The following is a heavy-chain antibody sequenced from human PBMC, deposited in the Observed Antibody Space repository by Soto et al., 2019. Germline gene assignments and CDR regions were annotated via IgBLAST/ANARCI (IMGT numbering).Heavy chain of an antibody. Sequence: GGSLRLSCAASGLTFKGYAMSWVRQAPGKGLEWVSGISGSGGSTDYADSVKGRFTISRDNSKNTLYLQMNSLRVEDTALYYCAKGQYSGVAGGLDYWGQGTLVTAPQ. CDR1: GLTFKGYA. CDR2: ISGSGGST. D-gene: IGHD1-26*01. CDR3: AKGQYSGVAGGLDY. J-gene: IGHJ4*02. V-gene: IGHV3-23*01.